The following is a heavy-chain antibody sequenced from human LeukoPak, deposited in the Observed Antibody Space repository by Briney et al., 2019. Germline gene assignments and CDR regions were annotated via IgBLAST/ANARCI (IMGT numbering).Heavy chain of an antibody. D-gene: IGHD3-9*01. CDR2: INHSGST. CDR1: GGSFSGYY. Sequence: SETLSLTCAVYGGSFSGYYWSWIRQPPGKGLEWIGEINHSGSTNYNPSLKSRVTISVDTSKNQFSLKLSSVTAADTAVYYCARTGLLRYFDWLPDYWGQGTLVTVSS. J-gene: IGHJ4*02. CDR3: ARTGLLRYFDWLPDY. V-gene: IGHV4-34*01.